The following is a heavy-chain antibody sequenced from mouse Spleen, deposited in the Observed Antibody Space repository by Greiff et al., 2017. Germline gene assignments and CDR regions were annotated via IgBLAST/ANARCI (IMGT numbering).Heavy chain of an antibody. CDR1: GYSFTSYY. D-gene: IGHD2-2*01. J-gene: IGHJ2*01. V-gene: IGHV1-66*01. Sequence: QVHVKQSGPELVKPGASVKISCKASGYSFTSYYIHWVKQRPGQGLEWIGWIYPGSGNTKYNEKFKGKATLTADTSSSTAYMQLSSLTSEDSAVYYCARCYGYDYYFDYWGQGTTLTVSS. CDR3: ARCYGYDYYFDY. CDR2: IYPGSGNT.